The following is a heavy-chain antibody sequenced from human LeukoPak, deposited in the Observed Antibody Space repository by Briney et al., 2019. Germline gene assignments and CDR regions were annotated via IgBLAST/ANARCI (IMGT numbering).Heavy chain of an antibody. Sequence: GGSLRLSCAASGFTFNDYYMSWIRQAPGKGLEWVSYISSSGSTIYYADSVKGRFTISRDNAKNSLYLQMNSLRAEDTAVYYCARDLSRGQQLDHYFDYWGQGTLVTVSS. J-gene: IGHJ4*02. D-gene: IGHD6-13*01. CDR2: ISSSGSTI. CDR1: GFTFNDYY. V-gene: IGHV3-11*04. CDR3: ARDLSRGQQLDHYFDY.